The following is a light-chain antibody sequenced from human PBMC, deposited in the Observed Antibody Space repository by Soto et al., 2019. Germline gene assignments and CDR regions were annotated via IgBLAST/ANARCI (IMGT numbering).Light chain of an antibody. CDR1: QSVSSN. CDR2: GAS. J-gene: IGKJ1*01. V-gene: IGKV3-11*01. CDR3: QQRSNWPPT. Sequence: EIVLTHSPGTLSLSPGEIATLSCRASQSVSSNLAWYQQKPGQAPRLLIYGASSRATGIPDRFSGSGSGTDFTLTISSLEPEDFAVYYCQQRSNWPPTFGQGTKVDIK.